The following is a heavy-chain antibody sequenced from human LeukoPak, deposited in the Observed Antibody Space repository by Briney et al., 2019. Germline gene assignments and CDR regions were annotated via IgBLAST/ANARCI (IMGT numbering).Heavy chain of an antibody. CDR1: GFTFSTYA. J-gene: IGHJ6*03. V-gene: IGHV3-23*01. Sequence: GGSLRLSCAASGFTFSTYAMTWVRQAPGKGLEWVSIIGGSDSRAYYADSVKGRFTISRDNSKNTLYLQMNSLRAEDTAVYYCAKDSSSYNWGYMDVWGKGTTVIVSS. D-gene: IGHD1-20*01. CDR2: IGGSDSRA. CDR3: AKDSSSYNWGYMDV.